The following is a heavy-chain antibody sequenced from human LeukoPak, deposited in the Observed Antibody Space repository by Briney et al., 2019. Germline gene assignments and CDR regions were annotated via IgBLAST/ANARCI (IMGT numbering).Heavy chain of an antibody. V-gene: IGHV3-23*01. CDR2: ISGSGGST. CDR1: GITLSSHA. Sequence: GGSLRLSCAASGITLSSHAMSWVRQAPGKGLEWVSVISGSGGSTDYADSVKGRFTISRDNSKNTLYLQMNSLRADDTAVYYCAKDWGRYSSSWYYFDYWGQGTLVTVSS. CDR3: AKDWGRYSSSWYYFDY. J-gene: IGHJ4*02. D-gene: IGHD6-13*01.